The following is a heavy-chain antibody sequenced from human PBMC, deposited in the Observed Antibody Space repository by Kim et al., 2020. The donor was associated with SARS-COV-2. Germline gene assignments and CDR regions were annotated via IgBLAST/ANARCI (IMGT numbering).Heavy chain of an antibody. D-gene: IGHD1-26*01. CDR2: T. J-gene: IGHJ4*02. V-gene: IGHV1-18*01. Sequence: THYAQKLQGRVSMTTDTSTSTVYMELRSLRSDDTAVYYCARDRAVGATDYWGQGTLVTVSS. CDR3: ARDRAVGATDY.